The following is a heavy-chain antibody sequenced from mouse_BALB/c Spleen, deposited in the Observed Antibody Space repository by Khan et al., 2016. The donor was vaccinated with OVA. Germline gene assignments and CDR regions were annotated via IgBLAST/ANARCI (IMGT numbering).Heavy chain of an antibody. Sequence: VQLQESGAELVRPGASVKLSCKASGYTFTNYWVHWVKQRPGQGLEWIGEIYPGDVRTNNNEKFKTKATLTVDKSSSTAYMQLSSLTSEDSAVYYCARNAYFGNYFDYWGQGTTLTVSS. V-gene: IGHV1S81*02. J-gene: IGHJ2*01. CDR1: GYTFTNYW. CDR2: IYPGDVRT. D-gene: IGHD2-10*01. CDR3: ARNAYFGNYFDY.